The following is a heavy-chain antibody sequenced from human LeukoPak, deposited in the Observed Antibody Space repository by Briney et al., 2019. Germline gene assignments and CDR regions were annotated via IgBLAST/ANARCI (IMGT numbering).Heavy chain of an antibody. J-gene: IGHJ4*02. CDR2: ISPYNGNT. V-gene: IGHV1-18*01. D-gene: IGHD6-19*01. Sequence: ASVKVSCKASGYTFINYGINWVRQAPGQGLEWMGWISPYNGNTNYAQMLQDRVTMTTDTSTSTAYMELRSLRSDDTAVYYCARSAVADTLSAYYFEYWGQGTLVTVSS. CDR1: GYTFINYG. CDR3: ARSAVADTLSAYYFEY.